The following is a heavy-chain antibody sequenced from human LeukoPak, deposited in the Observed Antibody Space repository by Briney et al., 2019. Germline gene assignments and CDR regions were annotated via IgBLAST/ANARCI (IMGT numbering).Heavy chain of an antibody. J-gene: IGHJ4*02. D-gene: IGHD1-26*01. V-gene: IGHV3-23*01. CDR3: ARDRPGIVRWFDY. CDR2: ISGSGGSGGNT. Sequence: PGGSLRLSCAASGFTYSSYGMSWVRQAPGKGLEWVSSISGSGGSGGNTHYADSVKGRFTISRDNAKNSLSLQMNSLRAEDTAVYYCARDRPGIVRWFDYWGQGTLVTVSS. CDR1: GFTYSSYG.